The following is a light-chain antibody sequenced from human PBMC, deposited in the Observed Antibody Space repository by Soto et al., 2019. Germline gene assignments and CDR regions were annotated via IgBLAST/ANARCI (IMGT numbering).Light chain of an antibody. J-gene: IGKJ1*01. CDR1: QNIYSY. V-gene: IGKV1-39*01. CDR2: GAS. Sequence: DIQMTQSPSSLSASVVDRVTITCRASQNIYSYLNWYQQQPGKAPKLLIYGASRLQSGVTSRFSGSGSGTEFTLTISSLQPDDFATYYCQHYNSYSEAFGQGTKVDIK. CDR3: QHYNSYSEA.